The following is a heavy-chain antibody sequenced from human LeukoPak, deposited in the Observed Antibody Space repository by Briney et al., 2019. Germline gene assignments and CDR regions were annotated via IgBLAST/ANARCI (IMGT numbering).Heavy chain of an antibody. V-gene: IGHV1-8*03. CDR3: ARGLTYSRSGRYAFDI. CDR1: GYTFTSYD. D-gene: IGHD6-13*01. J-gene: IGHJ3*02. Sequence: ASVKVSCKASGYTFTSYDINWVRQATGQGLEWMGWMNPNSGNTGYAQKFQGRLTITRDTSISTAYMELSSLRSEDTAVYYCARGLTYSRSGRYAFDIWGQGTMVTVSS. CDR2: MNPNSGNT.